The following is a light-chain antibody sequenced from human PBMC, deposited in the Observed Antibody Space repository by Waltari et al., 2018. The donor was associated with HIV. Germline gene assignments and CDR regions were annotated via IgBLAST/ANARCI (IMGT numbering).Light chain of an antibody. CDR1: SSNIGVTY. CDR3: ASWDDSLSGLV. CDR2: RNT. J-gene: IGLJ2*01. Sequence: SVLTQPPSASGTPGQRVTISCSGSSSNIGVTYVYWYQQLPGTTPKLLIQRNTQRPSGVPDRCSGSKSGTSASLAMSGLRSEDEADYYCASWDDSLSGLVFGGGTKLTVL. V-gene: IGLV1-47*01.